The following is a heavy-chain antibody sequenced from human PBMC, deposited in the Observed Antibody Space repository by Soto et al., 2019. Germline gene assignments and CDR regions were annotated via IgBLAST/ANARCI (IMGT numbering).Heavy chain of an antibody. D-gene: IGHD1-26*01. CDR1: GGSISSYY. CDR3: ATQEVGGSYVYTFDP. J-gene: IGHJ5*02. CDR2: IYYSGST. V-gene: IGHV4-59*04. Sequence: SETLSLTCTVSGGSISSYYLSWIRQPPGKGLEWIGYIYYSGSTYYNPSLKSRVTISVDTSKNHFSLKLSSVTAADTAVYYCATQEVGGSYVYTFDPWGQGTLVTVSS.